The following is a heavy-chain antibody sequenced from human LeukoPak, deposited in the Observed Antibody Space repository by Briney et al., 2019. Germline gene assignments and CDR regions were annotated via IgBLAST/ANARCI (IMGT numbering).Heavy chain of an antibody. D-gene: IGHD5-24*01. J-gene: IGHJ4*02. CDR1: GGTFSSYA. V-gene: IGHV1-69*05. CDR3: ARNRRDGYSAYYFDY. Sequence: ASVKVSCEASGGTFSSYAISWVRQAPGQGLEWMGGIIPIFGTANYAQKFQGRVTITTDESTSTAYMELSSLRSEDTAVYYCARNRRDGYSAYYFDYWGQGTLVTVSS. CDR2: IIPIFGTA.